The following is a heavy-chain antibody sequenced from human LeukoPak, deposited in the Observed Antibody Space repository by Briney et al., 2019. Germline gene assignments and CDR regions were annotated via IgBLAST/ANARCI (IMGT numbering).Heavy chain of an antibody. Sequence: PGGSLRLSCAASGFSFSTNSMNWVRQAPGKGLEWVSSISSSSSYIYYADSVKGRFTISRDNAKNSLYLQMNSLRSDDTAVYYCARDDVKYYYGMDVWGQGTTVTVSS. V-gene: IGHV3-21*04. CDR1: GFSFSTNS. CDR3: ARDDVKYYYGMDV. CDR2: ISSSSSYI. J-gene: IGHJ6*02.